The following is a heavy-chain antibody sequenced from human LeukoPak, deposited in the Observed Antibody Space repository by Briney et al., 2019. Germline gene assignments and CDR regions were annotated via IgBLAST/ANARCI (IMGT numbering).Heavy chain of an antibody. D-gene: IGHD1-26*01. J-gene: IGHJ4*02. Sequence: GGSLRLSCAASGFTFSSYAMSWVRQAPGKGLEWVSAISGSGGSTFYADSVKGRFTISRDNSKNTLYLQMNSLRAEDTAVYYCAKFGNAPGSYSGSYSGTFLFDYWGQGTLVTVSS. V-gene: IGHV3-23*01. CDR2: ISGSGGST. CDR1: GFTFSSYA. CDR3: AKFGNAPGSYSGSYSGTFLFDY.